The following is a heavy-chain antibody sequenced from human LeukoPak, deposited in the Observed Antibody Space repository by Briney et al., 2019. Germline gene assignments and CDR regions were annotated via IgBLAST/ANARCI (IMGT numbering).Heavy chain of an antibody. CDR3: ERGVVRGLTPFGY. J-gene: IGHJ4*02. CDR2: ISYDGSNK. Sequence: GGSLRLSCAASGFTFSSYAMHWVRQAPGKGLEWVAVISYDGSNKYYADSVKGRFTISRDNSKNTLYLQMNSLRAEDTAVYYCERGVVRGLTPFGYWGQGTLVTVSS. D-gene: IGHD3-10*01. V-gene: IGHV3-30*04. CDR1: GFTFSSYA.